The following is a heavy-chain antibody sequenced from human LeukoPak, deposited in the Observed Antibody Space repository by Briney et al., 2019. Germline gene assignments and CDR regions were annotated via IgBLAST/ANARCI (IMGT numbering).Heavy chain of an antibody. CDR3: AKEERVISYFYYGMDV. V-gene: IGHV3-30*18. Sequence: GGSLRLSCAASGFTFSSCGMHWVRQAPGKGLEWVAVISYDGNNKYYADSVKGRFTISRDNSKNTLYLQMNSLRAEDTAMYYCAKEERVISYFYYGMDVWGQGTTVTVSS. CDR1: GFTFSSCG. CDR2: ISYDGNNK. D-gene: IGHD3-16*02. J-gene: IGHJ6*02.